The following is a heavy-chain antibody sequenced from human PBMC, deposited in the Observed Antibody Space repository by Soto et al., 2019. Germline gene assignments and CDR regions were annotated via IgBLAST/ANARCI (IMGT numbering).Heavy chain of an antibody. Sequence: ASVKVSCKASGYTFTSYAMHWVRQAPGQRLEWMGWINAGNGNTKYSQKFQGRVTITRDTFASTAYMELSSLRSEDTAVYYCARDSYSITGTTGFDYWGQGTLVTVSS. V-gene: IGHV1-3*01. CDR2: INAGNGNT. CDR1: GYTFTSYA. CDR3: ARDSYSITGTTGFDY. D-gene: IGHD1-7*01. J-gene: IGHJ4*02.